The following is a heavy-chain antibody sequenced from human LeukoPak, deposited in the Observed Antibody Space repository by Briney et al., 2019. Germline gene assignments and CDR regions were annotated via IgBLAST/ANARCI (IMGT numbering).Heavy chain of an antibody. D-gene: IGHD4-17*01. CDR3: ARVSGDYDPLFDY. CDR1: GGSISSGGYY. V-gene: IGHV4-31*03. Sequence: PSQTLSLTCTVSGGSISSGGYYWSWIRQHPGKGLEWIGYIYYSGSTYYNPSLKSRVTISVDTSKNQFSLKLSSVTAADTAVYYCARVSGDYDPLFDYWGQGTLVTVSS. CDR2: IYYSGST. J-gene: IGHJ4*02.